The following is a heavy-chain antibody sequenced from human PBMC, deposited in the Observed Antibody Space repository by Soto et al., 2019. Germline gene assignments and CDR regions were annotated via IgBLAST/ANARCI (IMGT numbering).Heavy chain of an antibody. D-gene: IGHD3-22*01. Sequence: PSETLSLTCAVYGGSFSGYYWSWIRQPPGKGLEWVGGINHSGSTNQNPSLKTRVTISVDTSKNQFSLKLRSVTAADTAVYYCARGITMIEAVQGGAPDKYYFDSWGQGTPVPVSS. J-gene: IGHJ4*02. CDR2: INHSGST. V-gene: IGHV4-34*01. CDR1: GGSFSGYY. CDR3: ARGITMIEAVQGGAPDKYYFDS.